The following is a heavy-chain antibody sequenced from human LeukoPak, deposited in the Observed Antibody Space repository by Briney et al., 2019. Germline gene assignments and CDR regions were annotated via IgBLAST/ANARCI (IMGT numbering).Heavy chain of an antibody. J-gene: IGHJ4*02. CDR2: ISYDGSYK. D-gene: IGHD1-7*01. V-gene: IGHV3-30*04. CDR3: ARDPTNWNYVHYFDY. Sequence: GRSLRLSCAASGFTFSSYAMHWVRQAPGKGLEWVAVISYDGSYKYYADSVKGRFTISRDNPKNTLYLQMNSLRPEDTAVYYCARDPTNWNYVHYFDYWGQGTLVTVSS. CDR1: GFTFSSYA.